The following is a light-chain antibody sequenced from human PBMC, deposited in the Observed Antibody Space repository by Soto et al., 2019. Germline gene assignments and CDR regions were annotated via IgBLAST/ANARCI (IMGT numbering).Light chain of an antibody. CDR2: DAP. J-gene: IGKJ5*01. Sequence: VLTQSAAPRSLSPGKRATLSCGASESVDFHLAWYQQKPGQAPRLLIYDAPVRATGKPARFSCRWSGTDFTITISSLEPEDFALYYCQQRSTWPTFGQGTRLEIK. CDR3: QQRSTWPT. CDR1: ESVDFH. V-gene: IGKV3-11*01.